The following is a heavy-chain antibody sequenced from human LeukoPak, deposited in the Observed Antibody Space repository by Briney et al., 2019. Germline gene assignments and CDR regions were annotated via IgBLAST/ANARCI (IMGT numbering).Heavy chain of an antibody. CDR2: ISGSGGST. CDR1: GFTFSSYA. J-gene: IGHJ4*02. D-gene: IGHD3-22*01. V-gene: IGHV3-23*01. Sequence: GSLRLSCAPSGFTFSSYAMSWVRQAPGKGLEWVSAISGSGGSTYYADSVKGRFTISRDNSKNTLYLQMNSLRAEDTAVYYCAKDFHDSSGYFYYFDYWGQGTLVTVSS. CDR3: AKDFHDSSGYFYYFDY.